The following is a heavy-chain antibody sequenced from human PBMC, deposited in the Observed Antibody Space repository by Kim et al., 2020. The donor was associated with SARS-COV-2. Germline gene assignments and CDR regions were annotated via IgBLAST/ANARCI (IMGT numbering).Heavy chain of an antibody. D-gene: IGHD2-2*03. V-gene: IGHV3-23*01. CDR2: ISDSGGST. Sequence: GGSLRLSCAASGFTFSSFAMSWVLQAPGKGLEWVSAISDSGGSTYYADSVKGRFTISRDNSKNTLYLQMNSLRAEDTAVYYCAKDLGYCSSTSCYPPYGIDVWRQGTTVTVSS. CDR1: GFTFSSFA. CDR3: AKDLGYCSSTSCYPPYGIDV. J-gene: IGHJ6*02.